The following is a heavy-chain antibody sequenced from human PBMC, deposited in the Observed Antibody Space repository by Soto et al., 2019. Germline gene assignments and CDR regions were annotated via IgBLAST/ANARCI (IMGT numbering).Heavy chain of an antibody. CDR2: MNANSGNT. D-gene: IGHD5-12*01. J-gene: IGHJ4*02. CDR1: GYTFTSYD. V-gene: IGHV1-8*01. CDR3: ARGPGFYSGYDVALDY. Sequence: QVQLVQSGAEVKKPGASVKVSCKASGYTFTSYDINWVRQATGQVLEGMGWMNANSGNTAYAQKFQGRVNMTRNTSISTAYMELSSLRAEDTAVYYCARGPGFYSGYDVALDYWGQGTLVTVSS.